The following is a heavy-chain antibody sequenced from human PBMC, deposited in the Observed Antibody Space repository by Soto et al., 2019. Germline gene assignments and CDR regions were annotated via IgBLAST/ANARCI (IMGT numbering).Heavy chain of an antibody. CDR1: GGSISSGGYY. CDR3: ARYYYDTSGYYYDY. J-gene: IGHJ4*02. Sequence: SETLSLTCTVSGGSISSGGYYWSWIRQHPGKGLEWIGYIYYSGSTYYNTSLKSRVTISVDTSKNKLSMKLSYVAAADTAVYYCARYYYDTSGYYYDYWGQGSLVTVSS. V-gene: IGHV4-31*03. D-gene: IGHD3-22*01. CDR2: IYYSGST.